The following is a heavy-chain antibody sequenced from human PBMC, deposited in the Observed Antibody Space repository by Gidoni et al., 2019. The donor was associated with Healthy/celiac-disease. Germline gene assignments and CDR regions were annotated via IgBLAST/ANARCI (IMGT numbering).Heavy chain of an antibody. CDR2: IYSGGST. CDR1: GFTVSSNY. CDR3: ASSGYSYGYYYYMDV. V-gene: IGHV3-53*01. D-gene: IGHD5-18*01. J-gene: IGHJ6*03. Sequence: EVQLVESGGGLIQPGGSLRLSCAASGFTVSSNYMSWVRQAPGKGLEWVSVIYSGGSTYYADSVKGRFTISRDNSKNTLYLQMNSLRAEDTAVYYCASSGYSYGYYYYMDVWGKGTTVTVSS.